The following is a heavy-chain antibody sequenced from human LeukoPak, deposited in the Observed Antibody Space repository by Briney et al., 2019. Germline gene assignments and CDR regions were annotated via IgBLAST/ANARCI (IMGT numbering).Heavy chain of an antibody. CDR3: ARQKDTAMES. J-gene: IGHJ5*02. CDR1: GFSFSGSA. D-gene: IGHD5-18*01. V-gene: IGHV3-73*01. CDR2: IRGAGYSDPP. Sequence: GGFLKLSCAASGFSFSGSAIHWVRQAPGKGLEWVGRIRGAGYSDPPAYVASVRGRFTISRDDSKSTAYLQMNSLKAEDTALYFCARQKDTAMESWGQGTLVTVSS.